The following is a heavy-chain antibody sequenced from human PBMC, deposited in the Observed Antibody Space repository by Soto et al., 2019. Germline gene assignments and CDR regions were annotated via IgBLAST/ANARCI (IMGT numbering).Heavy chain of an antibody. CDR3: AKANRGNTQTLWFGESSG. CDR1: GFTFSSYA. J-gene: IGHJ4*02. V-gene: IGHV3-23*01. Sequence: GGSLRFSCAASGFTFSSYAMSWVRQAPGRGLEWVSGISASGGSTYYADSVKGRFTISRDNSKDTLYLQMNSLRAEDTAVYYCAKANRGNTQTLWFGESSGRGQGTLVTVSS. CDR2: ISASGGST. D-gene: IGHD3-10*01.